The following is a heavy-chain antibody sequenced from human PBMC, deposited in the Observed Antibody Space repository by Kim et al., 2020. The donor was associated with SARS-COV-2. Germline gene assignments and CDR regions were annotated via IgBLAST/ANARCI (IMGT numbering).Heavy chain of an antibody. CDR3: AKDTDHYYDSSGYFDY. Sequence: GKGRFTISRDNAKNSLYLHMNSLRAEDTALYYCAKDTDHYYDSSGYFDYWGQGTLVTVSS. D-gene: IGHD3-22*01. V-gene: IGHV3-9*01. J-gene: IGHJ4*02.